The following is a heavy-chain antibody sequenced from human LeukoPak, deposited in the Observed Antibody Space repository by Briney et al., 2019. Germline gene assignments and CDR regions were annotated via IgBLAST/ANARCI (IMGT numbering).Heavy chain of an antibody. Sequence: SQTLSLTCTVSGGSISSGSYYWGWIRQPAGKGLEWIGRIYTSGSTNYNPSLKSRVTISVDTSKNQFSLKLSSVTAADTAVYYCATEVAGYWGQGTLVTVSP. CDR2: IYTSGST. CDR1: GGSISSGSYY. V-gene: IGHV4-61*02. J-gene: IGHJ4*02. CDR3: ATEVAGY. D-gene: IGHD1-1*01.